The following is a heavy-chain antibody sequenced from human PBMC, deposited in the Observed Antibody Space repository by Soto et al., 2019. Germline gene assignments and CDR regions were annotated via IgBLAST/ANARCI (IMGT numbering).Heavy chain of an antibody. Sequence: QVQLQESSPGLMKASETLSLTCTVSGASITGSSYWSWIRQPAGKGLEWIGRFSLSGTTNYNPSLRSRVTMSADVSKNQFSLRLTSVTAADTALYYCARGLTPPGAPAWYYFDSWGQGTLVTVSS. CDR1: GASITGSSY. J-gene: IGHJ4*02. CDR3: ARGLTPPGAPAWYYFDS. CDR2: FSLSGTT. D-gene: IGHD2-8*02. V-gene: IGHV4-4*07.